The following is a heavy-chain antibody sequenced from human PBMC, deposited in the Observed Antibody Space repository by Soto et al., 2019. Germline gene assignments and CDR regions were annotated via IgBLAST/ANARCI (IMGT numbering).Heavy chain of an antibody. CDR2: IWYDGSNK. V-gene: IGHV3-33*01. D-gene: IGHD5-12*01. CDR3: ARDWGSCIVASLFDY. CDR1: GFTLSRYS. J-gene: IGHJ4*02. Sequence: GVLRRSCAAPGFTLSRYSMLGVRQAPGKGLGWVAVIWYDGSNKYYADSVKGRFTISRDNSKNKLYLQMKSVRAEDTAVYYCARDWGSCIVASLFDYWGQGTLVTASS.